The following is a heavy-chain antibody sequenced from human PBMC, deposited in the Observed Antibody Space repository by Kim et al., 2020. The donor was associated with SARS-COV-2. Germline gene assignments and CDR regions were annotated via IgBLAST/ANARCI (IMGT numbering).Heavy chain of an antibody. J-gene: IGHJ4*02. CDR1: GFTFSSYG. D-gene: IGHD6-13*01. CDR2: IWYDGSNK. V-gene: IGHV3-33*06. CDR3: AKDNREGSSWYFDY. Sequence: GGSLRLSCAASGFTFSSYGMHWVRQAPGKGLEWVAVIWYDGSNKYYADSVKGRFTISRDNSKNTLYLQMNSLRAEDTAVYYCAKDNREGSSWYFDYWGQGTLVTVSS.